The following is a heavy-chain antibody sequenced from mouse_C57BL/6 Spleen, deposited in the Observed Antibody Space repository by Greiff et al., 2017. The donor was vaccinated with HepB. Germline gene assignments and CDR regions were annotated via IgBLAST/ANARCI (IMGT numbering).Heavy chain of an antibody. CDR3: ARTGPAVVATVDFDY. Sequence: EVQLQQSGPELVKPGASVKIPCKASGYTFTDYNMDWVKQSHGKSLEWIGDINPNNGGTIYNQKFKGKATLTVDKSSSTAYVELRSRTSEDTASYYCARTGPAVVATVDFDYWGQGTTLTVSS. CDR2: INPNNGGT. CDR1: GYTFTDYN. V-gene: IGHV1-18*01. D-gene: IGHD1-1*01. J-gene: IGHJ2*01.